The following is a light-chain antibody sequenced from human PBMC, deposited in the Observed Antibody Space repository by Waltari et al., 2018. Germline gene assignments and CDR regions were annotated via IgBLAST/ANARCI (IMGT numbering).Light chain of an antibody. CDR2: DAS. CDR1: QRVGRY. J-gene: IGKJ1*01. CDR3: QKYVNLPAT. V-gene: IGKV3-20*01. Sequence: DIVLTQPPGTLSLSPAERATLSCRASQRVGRYLAWYQQKPGQAPRLLIYDASTRATGIPDRFSGSGSGTDFSLTISRLESEDFAVYYCQKYVNLPATFGQGTKVEIK.